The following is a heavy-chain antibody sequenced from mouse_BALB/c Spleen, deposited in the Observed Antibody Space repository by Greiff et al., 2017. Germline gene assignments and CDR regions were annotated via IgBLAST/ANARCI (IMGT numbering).Heavy chain of an antibody. CDR3: AREAEYYAMDY. CDR2: INPDSSTI. J-gene: IGHJ4*01. Sequence: EAGGVDFSSYWMSWVRQAPGKGLEWIGEINPDSSTINYTPSLKDKFIISRDNAKNTLYLQMSKVRSEDTALYYCAREAEYYAMDYWGQGTSVTVSS. V-gene: IGHV4-1*02. CDR1: GVDFSSYW.